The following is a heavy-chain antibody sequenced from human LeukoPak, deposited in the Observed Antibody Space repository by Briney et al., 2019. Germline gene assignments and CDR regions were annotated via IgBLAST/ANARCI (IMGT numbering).Heavy chain of an antibody. CDR2: ISGSGGST. CDR3: AKNPGYYYDSSGYYDYFDY. J-gene: IGHJ4*02. D-gene: IGHD3-22*01. Sequence: PGGSLRLSCAASGFTFSSYAMSWVRQAPGKGLEWVSAISGSGGSTYYADSVKGRFTISRDNSKNTLYLQMNSLRAEDTAVYYCAKNPGYYYDSSGYYDYFDYWGQGTLVTVSS. CDR1: GFTFSSYA. V-gene: IGHV3-23*01.